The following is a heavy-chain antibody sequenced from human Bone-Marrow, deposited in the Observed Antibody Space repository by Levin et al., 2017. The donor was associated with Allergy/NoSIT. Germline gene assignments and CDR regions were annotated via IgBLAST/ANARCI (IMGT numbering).Heavy chain of an antibody. D-gene: IGHD4-17*01. J-gene: IGHJ4*02. Sequence: GESLKISCAASGFTFSSYGMHWVRQAPGKGLEWVAVIWYDGSNKYYADSVKGRFTISRDNSKNTLYLQMNSLRAEDTAVYYCARTHTVTKPWGVDYWGQGTLVTVSS. CDR3: ARTHTVTKPWGVDY. CDR1: GFTFSSYG. V-gene: IGHV3-33*01. CDR2: IWYDGSNK.